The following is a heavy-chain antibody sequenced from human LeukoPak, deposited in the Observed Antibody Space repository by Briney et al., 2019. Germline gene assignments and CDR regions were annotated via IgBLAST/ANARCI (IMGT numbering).Heavy chain of an antibody. V-gene: IGHV3-15*01. CDR2: IKSKTDGGTT. D-gene: IGHD3-22*01. Sequence: GGSLRLSCAASKFAFNNAWMSWFRQAPGKGLEWVGHIKSKTDGGTTDYAAPVQGRFTISRDDSKDSLYLQMNSLKTEDTAVYYCTAVPHDSAVWGQGTLVTVSS. J-gene: IGHJ4*02. CDR1: KFAFNNAW. CDR3: TAVPHDSAV.